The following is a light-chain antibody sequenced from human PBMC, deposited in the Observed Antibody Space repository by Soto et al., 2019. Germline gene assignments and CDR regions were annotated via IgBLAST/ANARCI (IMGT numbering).Light chain of an antibody. Sequence: DIQMTQSPSSLSASVGDRVTITCQASQDINKNLIWYQQKPGKAPKLLIYDASDLETGVPSRFSGSGSGTGFTFAISSLQSEDFATYYCQQYESLPRTFGQGTRLEIK. J-gene: IGKJ5*01. V-gene: IGKV1-33*01. CDR2: DAS. CDR3: QQYESLPRT. CDR1: QDINKN.